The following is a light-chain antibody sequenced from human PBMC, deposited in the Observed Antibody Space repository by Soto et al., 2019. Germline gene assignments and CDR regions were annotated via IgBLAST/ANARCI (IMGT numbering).Light chain of an antibody. CDR1: QSVSSTY. J-gene: IGKJ1*01. V-gene: IGKV3-20*01. Sequence: EIVLTQSPGTLSLFPGERATLSCRASQSVSSTYLAWYQQKPGQAPRLLIYGFSSRATGIPDRFSGSGSGTDFTLTISRLEPEDFAVYYCQQYETSLPWTFGQGTKV. CDR2: GFS. CDR3: QQYETSLPWT.